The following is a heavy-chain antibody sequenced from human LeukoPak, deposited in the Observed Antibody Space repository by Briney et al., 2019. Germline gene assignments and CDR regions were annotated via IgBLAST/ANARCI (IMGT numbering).Heavy chain of an antibody. CDR2: IYYSGST. Sequence: RPSETLSLTCTVSGGSISSSSYYWGWIRQPPGKGLEWIGSIYYSGSTYYNPSLKSRVTISVDTSKNQFSLKLSSVTAADTAVYYCANSPYDSSGYYYFDYWGQGTLVTVSS. CDR1: GGSISSSSYY. V-gene: IGHV4-39*01. D-gene: IGHD3-22*01. J-gene: IGHJ4*02. CDR3: ANSPYDSSGYYYFDY.